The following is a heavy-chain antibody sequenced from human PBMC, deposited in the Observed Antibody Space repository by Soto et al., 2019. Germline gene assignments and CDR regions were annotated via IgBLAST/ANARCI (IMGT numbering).Heavy chain of an antibody. Sequence: EVQLLESGGGLVQPGGSLRLSCAASGFTFSSYAMSWVRQAPGKGLEWVSAISGSGGSTYYADSVKGRFTISRDNSKNTLYLQMNSLRAEDTAVYYCAKDAGIAAAARLRPIDYWGQGTLVTVSS. CDR3: AKDAGIAAAARLRPIDY. CDR2: ISGSGGST. D-gene: IGHD6-13*01. CDR1: GFTFSSYA. V-gene: IGHV3-23*01. J-gene: IGHJ4*02.